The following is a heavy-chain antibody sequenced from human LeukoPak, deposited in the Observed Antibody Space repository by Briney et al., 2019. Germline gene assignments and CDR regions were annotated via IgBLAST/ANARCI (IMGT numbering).Heavy chain of an antibody. CDR3: ARRDHYDFWSGYSFDY. D-gene: IGHD3-3*01. CDR2: IIPIFGTA. J-gene: IGHJ4*02. V-gene: IGHV1-69*13. Sequence: SVKVSCKASGGTFISYAISWVLQAPGQGLEWMGGIIPIFGTANYAQKFQGRVTITADESTSTAYMELSSLRSEDTAVYYCARRDHYDFWSGYSFDYWGQGTLVTVSS. CDR1: GGTFISYA.